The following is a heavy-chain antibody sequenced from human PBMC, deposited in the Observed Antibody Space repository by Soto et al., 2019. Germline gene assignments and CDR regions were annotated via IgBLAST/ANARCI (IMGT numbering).Heavy chain of an antibody. CDR1: GFSFRSDW. CDR3: SGGVGDAF. D-gene: IGHD1-26*01. J-gene: IGHJ4*02. Sequence: EEQLVESGGGLVQPGGSLRLTCAVSGFSFRSDWMNWVRQAPGKGLEWVAHTNQDGSQKYYVDSVKGRFTIFRDNDKNSLSLKMNSLGVEDTAVYYCSGGVGDAFWGQGTLVTVSS. V-gene: IGHV3-7*04. CDR2: TNQDGSQK.